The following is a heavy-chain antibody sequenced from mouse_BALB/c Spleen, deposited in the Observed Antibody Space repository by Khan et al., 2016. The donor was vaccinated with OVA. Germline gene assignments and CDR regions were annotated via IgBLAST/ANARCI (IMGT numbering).Heavy chain of an antibody. D-gene: IGHD2-10*01. J-gene: IGHJ4*01. Sequence: QVQLKESGPGLVAPSQSLSITCTISGFSLTNYSVHWVRQPPGKGLEWLVVIWSDGSTTYNSALKSRLTVTKDNSKSQVFLEMNSLQTDDTAMYFCARQPYYHYNIMENWGQGTSGTVSS. CDR3: ARQPYYHYNIMEN. CDR2: IWSDGST. V-gene: IGHV2-6-1*01. CDR1: GFSLTNYS.